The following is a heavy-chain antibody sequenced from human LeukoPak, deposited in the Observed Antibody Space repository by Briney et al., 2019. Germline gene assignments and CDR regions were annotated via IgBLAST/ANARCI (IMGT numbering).Heavy chain of an antibody. Sequence: PSETLSLTCTVSGGSISSYYWSWIRQPPGKGLEWIGYIYYSGSTNYNPSLKSRVTISVDTSKNQFSLKLSSVTAADTAVYYCARGQDYYDSSGYSAWPFDYWGQGTLVTVSS. D-gene: IGHD3-22*01. CDR2: IYYSGST. V-gene: IGHV4-59*08. CDR1: GGSISSYY. CDR3: ARGQDYYDSSGYSAWPFDY. J-gene: IGHJ4*02.